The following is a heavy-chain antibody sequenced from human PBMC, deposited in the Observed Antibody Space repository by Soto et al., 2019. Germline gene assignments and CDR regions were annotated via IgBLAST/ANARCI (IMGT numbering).Heavy chain of an antibody. CDR2: IYYSGST. V-gene: IGHV4-59*08. Sequence: QVQLQESGPGLVKPSETLSLTCTVSGGSIGSYYWSWIRQPPGKGLEWIGYIYYSGSTNYNPSLKSRVTISVDTSKNQFSLKLSSVTAADTAVYYCARYNWYFDLWGRGTLVTVSS. J-gene: IGHJ2*01. CDR1: GGSIGSYY. CDR3: ARYNWYFDL.